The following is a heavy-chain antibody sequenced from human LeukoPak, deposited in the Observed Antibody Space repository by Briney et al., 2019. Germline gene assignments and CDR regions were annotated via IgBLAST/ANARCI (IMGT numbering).Heavy chain of an antibody. Sequence: SSETLSLTCTVSGGSISSYYWSWIRQPPGKGLEWIGYIYYSGSTNYNPSLKSRVTISVDTSKNQFSLKLSSVTAADTAVYYCARVYSSTDASDIWGQGTMVTVSS. D-gene: IGHD6-13*01. V-gene: IGHV4-59*01. CDR3: ARVYSSTDASDI. J-gene: IGHJ3*02. CDR1: GGSISSYY. CDR2: IYYSGST.